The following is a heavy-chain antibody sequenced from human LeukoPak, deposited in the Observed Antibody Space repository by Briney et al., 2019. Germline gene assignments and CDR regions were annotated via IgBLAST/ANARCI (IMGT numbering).Heavy chain of an antibody. V-gene: IGHV4-59*01. D-gene: IGHD2-15*01. Sequence: SETLSLTCTVSGCSISTYYWSWIRQPPGRGLEWIGYIYYSGSTYYNPSLKSRVTISADTSKNQFSLKLNSVTAADTAVYYCARSIAPTATNWYFDLWGRGTLVTVSS. CDR1: GCSISTYY. CDR2: IYYSGST. J-gene: IGHJ2*01. CDR3: ARSIAPTATNWYFDL.